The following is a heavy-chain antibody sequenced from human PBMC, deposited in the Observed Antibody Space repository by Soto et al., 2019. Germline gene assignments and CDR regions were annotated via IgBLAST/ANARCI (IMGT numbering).Heavy chain of an antibody. V-gene: IGHV4-30-4*01. J-gene: IGHJ4*02. CDR1: GGSISSGDYY. Sequence: SSETLSLTCTVSGGSISSGDYYWSWIRQPPGKGLEWIGYIYYSGSTYYNPSLKSRVTISVDTSKNQFSLKLSSVTAADTAVYYCASGVPLGYSYGFFDYWGQGTLVTVSS. D-gene: IGHD5-18*01. CDR2: IYYSGST. CDR3: ASGVPLGYSYGFFDY.